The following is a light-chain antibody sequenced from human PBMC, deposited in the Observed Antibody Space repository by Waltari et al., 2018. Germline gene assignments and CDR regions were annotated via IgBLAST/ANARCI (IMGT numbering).Light chain of an antibody. CDR1: SSDVGSYNY. J-gene: IGLJ3*02. CDR3: STYIATDTLEL. V-gene: IGLV2-14*03. CDR2: DVS. Sequence: QSALTQPASVSGSPGQSITISCTGTSSDVGSYNYVSWYQQPPGKAPKLMIYDVSYRAPGVSKRISGSTTGNTASPTSSGLQAEGKADYYCSTYIATDTLELFGGETSLTVL.